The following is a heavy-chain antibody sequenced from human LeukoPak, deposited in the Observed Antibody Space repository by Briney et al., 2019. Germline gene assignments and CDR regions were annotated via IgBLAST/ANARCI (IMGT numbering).Heavy chain of an antibody. D-gene: IGHD2-15*01. CDR2: IKEDGSAK. Sequence: GGSLRLSCVASGLTFSSYWMTWVRQAPGKALEWVANIKEDGSAKSYVDSVKGRFTISRDNAKNSLYLQMYSLRVEDTAVYYCARDYDYFSGHNLDAYDIWGQGTTVTVSS. V-gene: IGHV3-7*01. J-gene: IGHJ3*02. CDR3: ARDYDYFSGHNLDAYDI. CDR1: GLTFSSYW.